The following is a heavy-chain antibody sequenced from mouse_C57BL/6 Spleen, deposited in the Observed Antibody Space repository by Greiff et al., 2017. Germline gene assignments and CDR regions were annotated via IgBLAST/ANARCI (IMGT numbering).Heavy chain of an antibody. Sequence: EVQGVESGPELVKPGASVKISCKASGYSFTDYNMNWVKQSNGKSLEWIGVINPNYGTTSYNQKFKGKATLTVDQSSSTAYMQLNSLTSEDSAVXYVARSPYGSSYHDYWGQGTTLTVSS. CDR3: ARSPYGSSYHDY. J-gene: IGHJ2*01. D-gene: IGHD1-1*01. CDR1: GYSFTDYN. V-gene: IGHV1-39*01. CDR2: INPNYGTT.